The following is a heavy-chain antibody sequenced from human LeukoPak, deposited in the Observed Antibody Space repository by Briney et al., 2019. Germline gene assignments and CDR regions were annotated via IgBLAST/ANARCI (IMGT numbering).Heavy chain of an antibody. J-gene: IGHJ4*02. Sequence: GGSLRLSCAASGITVSTNYMSWVRQAPGKGLEWVSIAFSDGRTFYADSVKGRFTISRDNSKNTLYLQMNSLRAEDTAVYYCAKGPTGTFDYWGQGTLVTVSS. CDR2: AFSDGRT. CDR3: AKGPTGTFDY. CDR1: GITVSTNY. V-gene: IGHV3-53*01. D-gene: IGHD1-1*01.